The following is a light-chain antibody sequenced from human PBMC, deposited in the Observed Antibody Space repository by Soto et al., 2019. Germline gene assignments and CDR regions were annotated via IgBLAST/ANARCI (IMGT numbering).Light chain of an antibody. J-gene: IGKJ1*01. Sequence: EIVMTQSPATLSVSPGETTRLSCRASQSINSDVAWYQQKVGQTPRLLIYGAPTRATGIPARFSGSGSGTEFTLTISSLQSEDFAVYYCQQYNNWLSFGQGTKVDIK. CDR1: QSINSD. CDR2: GAP. CDR3: QQYNNWLS. V-gene: IGKV3-15*01.